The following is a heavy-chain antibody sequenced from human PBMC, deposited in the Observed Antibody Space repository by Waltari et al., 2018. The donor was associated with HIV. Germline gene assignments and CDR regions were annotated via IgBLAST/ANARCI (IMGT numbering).Heavy chain of an antibody. Sequence: VQLVQSGAEVRKRGASVTVSCNTSGYTFTDYYIHWVRQATGQGPEWMGWIYPNSGDTHFAEKFQGRVTLTRDTSIRTAYVEVSNLRSDDTAVYYCARQMTFYDALDIWGQGTMVSVSS. CDR1: GYTFTDYY. J-gene: IGHJ3*02. V-gene: IGHV1-2*02. CDR2: IYPNSGDT. CDR3: ARQMTFYDALDI.